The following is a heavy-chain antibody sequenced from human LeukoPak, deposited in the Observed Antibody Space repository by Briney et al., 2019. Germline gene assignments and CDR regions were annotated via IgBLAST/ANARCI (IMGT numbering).Heavy chain of an antibody. CDR3: ARNGVVVTATTYYFDY. CDR2: INHSGST. CDR1: GGSFSGYY. V-gene: IGHV4-34*01. J-gene: IGHJ4*02. Sequence: SGTLSLTCAVYGGSFSGYYWSWIRQPPGKGLEWIGEINHSGSTNYNPSLKSRVTISVDTSKNQFSLKLSSVTAADTAVYYCARNGVVVTATTYYFDYWGQGTLVTVSS. D-gene: IGHD2-21*02.